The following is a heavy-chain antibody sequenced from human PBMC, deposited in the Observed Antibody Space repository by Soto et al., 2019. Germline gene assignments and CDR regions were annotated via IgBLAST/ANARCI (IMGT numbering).Heavy chain of an antibody. CDR3: AREVVVAATGWFDP. Sequence: QVQLVQSGAEVKKPGSSVKVSCKASGGTFSSYAISWVRQAPGQGLEWMGGIIPIFGTANYAQKFQGRVTITADEATSTADMELSSLRSEDTAVYYCAREVVVAATGWFDPWGQGTLVTVSS. V-gene: IGHV1-69*12. J-gene: IGHJ5*02. D-gene: IGHD2-15*01. CDR1: GGTFSSYA. CDR2: IIPIFGTA.